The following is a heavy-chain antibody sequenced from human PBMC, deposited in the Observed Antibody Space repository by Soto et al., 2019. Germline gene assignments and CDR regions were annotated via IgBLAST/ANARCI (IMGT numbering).Heavy chain of an antibody. J-gene: IGHJ6*03. CDR2: IYYSGST. Sequence: SETLSLTCTVSGGSISSYYWSWIRQPPGKGLEWIGYIYYSGSTNYNPSLKSRVTISVDTSKNQFSLKLSSVTAADTAVYYCARGGLVRGVIIAYYYYYMDVWGKGTTVTVSS. CDR1: GGSISSYY. V-gene: IGHV4-59*01. CDR3: ARGGLVRGVIIAYYYYYMDV. D-gene: IGHD3-10*01.